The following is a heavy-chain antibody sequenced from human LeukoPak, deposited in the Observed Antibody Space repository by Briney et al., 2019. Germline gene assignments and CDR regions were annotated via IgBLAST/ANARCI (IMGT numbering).Heavy chain of an antibody. Sequence: SVKVSCKAAGGTFTSYTISWVRQAPGQGLEWMGRIIPILGIANYAQKFQGRVTITADKSTSTAYMELSSLRSEDTAVYYCARGYCSSTSCSPLRAFDIWGQGTMVTVSS. J-gene: IGHJ3*02. CDR1: GGTFTSYT. D-gene: IGHD2-2*01. CDR2: IIPILGIA. CDR3: ARGYCSSTSCSPLRAFDI. V-gene: IGHV1-69*02.